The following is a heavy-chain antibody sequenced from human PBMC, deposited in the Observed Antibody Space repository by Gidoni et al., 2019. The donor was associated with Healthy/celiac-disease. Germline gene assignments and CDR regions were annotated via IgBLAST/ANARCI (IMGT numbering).Heavy chain of an antibody. CDR3: AKPGYITMVRGVITPFDY. V-gene: IGHV3-23*01. D-gene: IGHD3-10*01. J-gene: IGHJ4*02. CDR2: ISGSGGST. Sequence: EVQLLESGGGLVQPGGSLRLSCAAYGFTFSSYARSWVRQAPGKGLEWVSAISGSGGSTYYADSVKGRFTISRDNSKNTLYLQMNSLRAEDTAVYYCAKPGYITMVRGVITPFDYWGQGTLVTVSS. CDR1: GFTFSSYA.